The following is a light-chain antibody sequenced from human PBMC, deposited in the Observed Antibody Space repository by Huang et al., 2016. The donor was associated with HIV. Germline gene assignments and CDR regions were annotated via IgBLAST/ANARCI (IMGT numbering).Light chain of an antibody. V-gene: IGKV1-39*01. J-gene: IGKJ2*01. CDR1: QDIGSH. CDR2: GSS. CDR3: QHSYVSLGYT. Sequence: DIQMTQSPSSLSASVGDRVTLTCRTSQDIGSHLNCYQQRPGRAPKLLIYGSSTLQSGVPSRFSGGGSGTDFTLTISNLQPEDFATYYCQHSYVSLGYTFGQGTKLEI.